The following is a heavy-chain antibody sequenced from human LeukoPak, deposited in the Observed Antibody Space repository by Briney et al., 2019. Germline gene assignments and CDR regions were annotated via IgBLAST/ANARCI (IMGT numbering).Heavy chain of an antibody. V-gene: IGHV3-7*01. CDR3: AKYLNRAFDH. CDR2: IRHDGSDS. Sequence: GWSPRLSCAASGFPFNIYYMAWVRQAPGKGPEWVAHIRHDGSDSGYIESVEGRFTISRDNSKNLMYLQMNNLRVEDTAVYYCAKYLNRAFDHWGQGTLVTVSS. D-gene: IGHD1-14*01. J-gene: IGHJ4*01. CDR1: GFPFNIYY.